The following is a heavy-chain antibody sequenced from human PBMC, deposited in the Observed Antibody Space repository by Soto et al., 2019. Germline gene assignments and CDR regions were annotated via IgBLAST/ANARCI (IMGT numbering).Heavy chain of an antibody. CDR2: IYFDGITT. Sequence: QTGGSLRLSCTASGFTFNTHWMHWVRQAPGKGLVWVSRIYFDGITTNYADSVKGRLTVSRDNAKNTVYLHVNTLGDEDTAVYYCARGGAMGVDYWGQGTLVTVCS. CDR3: ARGGAMGVDY. CDR1: GFTFNTHW. V-gene: IGHV3-74*01. J-gene: IGHJ4*02. D-gene: IGHD1-26*01.